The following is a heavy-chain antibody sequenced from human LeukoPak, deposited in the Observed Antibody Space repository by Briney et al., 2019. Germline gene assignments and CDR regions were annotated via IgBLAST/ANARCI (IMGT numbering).Heavy chain of an antibody. J-gene: IGHJ5*02. D-gene: IGHD2-15*01. CDR2: INPNSGGT. V-gene: IGHV1-2*06. CDR3: AREKVVGRHCDP. Sequence: ASVKVSCKASGYTFTGYYMHWVRQAPGQGLEWMGRINPNSGGTNYAQKFQGRVTMTRDTSISTAYMELSRLRSDDTAVCYCAREKVVGRHCDPWGQGTLVTVSS. CDR1: GYTFTGYY.